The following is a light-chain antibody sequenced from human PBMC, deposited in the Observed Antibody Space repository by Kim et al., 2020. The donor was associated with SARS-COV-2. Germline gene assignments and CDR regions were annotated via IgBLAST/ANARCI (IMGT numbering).Light chain of an antibody. V-gene: IGKV1-5*01. CDR3: QQYNRFPPWT. CDR2: DAS. CDR1: QSINSW. J-gene: IGKJ1*01. Sequence: DIQMTQSPSTLSASVGDRVTITCRASQSINSWLAWYQQKTGKAPKLLIYDASSLESGVPSRFSGSGSGTEFTFTISSLQPDDFATYVCQQYNRFPPWTFGQGTKVDIK.